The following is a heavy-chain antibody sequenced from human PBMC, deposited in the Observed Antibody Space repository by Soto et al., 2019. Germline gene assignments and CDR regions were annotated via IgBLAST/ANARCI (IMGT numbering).Heavy chain of an antibody. D-gene: IGHD1-1*01. CDR2: LYWDDTR. V-gene: IGHV2-5*02. CDR1: GFSLYTGGVG. J-gene: IGHJ6*04. CDR3: AHYTTDTYFDV. Sequence: QITLKESSPTLVNPTQTLTLTCSFSGFSLYTGGVGVGWIRQPPGTALEWLALLYWDDTRRYNPSLKNTLTIAKDTSENQVVLTVTDMGPVDTGTYFCAHYTTDTYFDVWGKGATVAVSS.